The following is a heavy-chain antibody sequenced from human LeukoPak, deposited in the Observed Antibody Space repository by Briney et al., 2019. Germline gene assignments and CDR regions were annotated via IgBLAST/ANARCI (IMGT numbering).Heavy chain of an antibody. Sequence: PSETLSLTCTVSGGSISSTSYYWGWIRQPPGKGLEWIGEINHSGSTNYNPSLKSRVTISVDTSKNQFSLKLSSVTAADTAAYYCAGGRYSYGLLPAWGQGTLVTVSS. CDR2: INHSGST. CDR3: AGGRYSYGLLPA. J-gene: IGHJ4*02. V-gene: IGHV4-39*07. CDR1: GGSISSTSYY. D-gene: IGHD5-18*01.